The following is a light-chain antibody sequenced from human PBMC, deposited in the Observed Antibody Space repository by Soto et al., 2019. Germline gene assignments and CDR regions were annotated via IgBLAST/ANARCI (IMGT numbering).Light chain of an antibody. CDR1: SSDVGGYNY. J-gene: IGLJ1*01. CDR2: EVS. CDR3: SSYTSTSTLGV. Sequence: QSALTQPASVSGSPGQSITISCTGTSSDVGGYNYVSWYQQHPGKAPKLMIYEVSYRPSGVSNRFSGSKSGNTASLTISGLQADDEADYYCSSYTSTSTLGVFGTGTKLTVL. V-gene: IGLV2-14*01.